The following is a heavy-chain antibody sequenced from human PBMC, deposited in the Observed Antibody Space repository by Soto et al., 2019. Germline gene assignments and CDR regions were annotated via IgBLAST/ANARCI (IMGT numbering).Heavy chain of an antibody. Sequence: QVLLQESGPGLVQPSGTLSLSCAVCGGPISSGYFWGWVRQPPGKGLEWLGDISHSGTVNYNPSLKSRVTISMDKSKSQFSLKLNSVTAADTAVYYCARSFGWYAIDYWGQGILVIVSS. J-gene: IGHJ4*02. CDR2: ISHSGTV. D-gene: IGHD6-19*01. CDR1: GGPISSGYF. V-gene: IGHV4-4*02. CDR3: ARSFGWYAIDY.